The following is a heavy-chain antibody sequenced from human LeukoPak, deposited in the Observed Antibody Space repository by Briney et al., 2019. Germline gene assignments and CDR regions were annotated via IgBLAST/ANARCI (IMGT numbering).Heavy chain of an antibody. Sequence: GASVKVSCKASGYTFTSYGISWVRQAPGQGLEWMGGIIPIFGTANYAQRFQGRVTITADKSTSTVYMELSSLRSEDTAVYYCARDPDVDIVATIRSGAFDIWGQGTMITVSP. CDR1: GYTFTSYG. CDR3: ARDPDVDIVATIRSGAFDI. V-gene: IGHV1-69*06. CDR2: IIPIFGTA. D-gene: IGHD5-12*01. J-gene: IGHJ3*02.